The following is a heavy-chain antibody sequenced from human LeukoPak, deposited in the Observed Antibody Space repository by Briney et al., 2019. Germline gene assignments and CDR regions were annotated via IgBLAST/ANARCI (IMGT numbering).Heavy chain of an antibody. CDR1: GFTFSSYE. CDR3: ARERGGFCSSTTCSRAFDI. J-gene: IGHJ3*02. V-gene: IGHV3-48*03. CDR2: ISNSDSTI. Sequence: GGSLRLSCAASGFTFSSYEMNWVRQAPGRGLEWVSYISNSDSTIYYADSEKGRFTISRDNAKNSLYLQMNSLGAEDMAVYYCARERGGFCSSTTCSRAFDIWGQGTMVTVSS. D-gene: IGHD2-2*03.